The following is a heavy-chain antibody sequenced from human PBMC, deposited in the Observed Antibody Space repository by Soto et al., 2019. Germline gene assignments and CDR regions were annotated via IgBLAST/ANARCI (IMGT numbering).Heavy chain of an antibody. J-gene: IGHJ5*02. CDR3: GSIAVAEGFDP. CDR1: GFDVSYNY. CDR2: IHPDGAT. V-gene: IGHV3-53*02. Sequence: EVLLVETGGALIQPGGSLRLSCAASGFDVSYNYMSWVRQAPGKGLEWLSIIHPDGATYYAGSVKGRFTISRDNSKNTVHVQMNDLRGDDTAVYYCGSIAVAEGFDPWGQGTLVTVSS. D-gene: IGHD6-19*01.